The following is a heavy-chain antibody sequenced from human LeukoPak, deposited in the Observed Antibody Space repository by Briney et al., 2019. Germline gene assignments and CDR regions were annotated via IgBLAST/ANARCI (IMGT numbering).Heavy chain of an antibody. CDR2: ISGSGGST. CDR1: GFTFSSYA. D-gene: IGHD3-10*01. CDR3: AKDQLWFGEFYYYGMDV. J-gene: IGHJ6*02. Sequence: PGGSLRLSCAASGFTFSSYAMSWVRQAPGKGREWVSAISGSGGSTYYADSVKGRFTIPRDNSKNTLYLQMNSLRAEDTAVYYCAKDQLWFGEFYYYGMDVWGQGTTVTVSS. V-gene: IGHV3-23*01.